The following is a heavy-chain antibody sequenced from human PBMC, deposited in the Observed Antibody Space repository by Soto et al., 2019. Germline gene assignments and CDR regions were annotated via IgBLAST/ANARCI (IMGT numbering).Heavy chain of an antibody. Sequence: SVKVSCKASGGTFSSYAISWVRQAPGQGLEWMGGIIPIFGTANYAQKFQGRVTITADESTSTAYMELSSLRSEDTAVYYCARGGYCSGGSCREDYYYYGMDVWGQGTTVTRLL. D-gene: IGHD2-15*01. CDR3: ARGGYCSGGSCREDYYYYGMDV. J-gene: IGHJ6*02. CDR1: GGTFSSYA. CDR2: IIPIFGTA. V-gene: IGHV1-69*13.